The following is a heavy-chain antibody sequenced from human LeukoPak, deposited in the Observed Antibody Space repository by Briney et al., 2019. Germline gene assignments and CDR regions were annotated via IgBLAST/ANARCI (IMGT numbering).Heavy chain of an antibody. CDR1: GYTFTSYY. D-gene: IGHD3-10*01. CDR2: ISAYNGKT. V-gene: IGHV1-18*04. CDR3: ARLELAWSGDLFYGKKNWFDP. J-gene: IGHJ5*02. Sequence: ASVKVSCKASGYTFTSYYMHCVRQAPGQGLEGMGWISAYNGKTDYAQRFQGRVTMTTDSSTSTAYMEVRRLRSDDTAVYYCARLELAWSGDLFYGKKNWFDPWGQGTLVTVSS.